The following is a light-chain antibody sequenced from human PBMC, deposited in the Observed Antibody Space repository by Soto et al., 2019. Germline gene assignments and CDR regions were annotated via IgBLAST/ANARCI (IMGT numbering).Light chain of an antibody. CDR3: QQLNSYPPLT. V-gene: IGKV1-9*01. J-gene: IGKJ5*01. Sequence: IQLTQSPSSLSASVGDRVTITCRVSQGISSYLAWYQQKPGKAPKLLIYAASTLQSGVPSRFSGSVSGTDFTLTISSLQPEDFATYYCQQLNSYPPLTFGQGTRLEIK. CDR2: AAS. CDR1: QGISSY.